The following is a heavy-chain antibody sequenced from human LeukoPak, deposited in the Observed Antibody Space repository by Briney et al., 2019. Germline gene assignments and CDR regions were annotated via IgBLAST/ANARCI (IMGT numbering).Heavy chain of an antibody. CDR3: ARDLADYGEPFDY. CDR1: GGSFSGYY. V-gene: IGHV4-34*01. CDR2: INHSGST. D-gene: IGHD4-17*01. J-gene: IGHJ4*02. Sequence: SDTLSLTCAVYGGSFSGYYWSWIRQPTGKAREWIGEINHSGSTNYNPSLKSRVTISVDTSKNQFSLKLSSVTAADTAVYYCARDLADYGEPFDYWGQGTLVTVSS.